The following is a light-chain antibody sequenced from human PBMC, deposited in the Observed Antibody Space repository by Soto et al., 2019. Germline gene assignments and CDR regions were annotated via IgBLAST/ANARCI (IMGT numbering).Light chain of an antibody. J-gene: IGKJ5*01. CDR3: QQRSNWPAN. Sequence: EIVLTQSPATLSLSPGERATLSCRASQSVSSYLAWYQQKPGQAPRLLIYDASNRATGIPARFSGSGSGTDFTLTISNLEPEDFAVYYCQQRSNWPANFGQGTRLEI. V-gene: IGKV3-11*01. CDR1: QSVSSY. CDR2: DAS.